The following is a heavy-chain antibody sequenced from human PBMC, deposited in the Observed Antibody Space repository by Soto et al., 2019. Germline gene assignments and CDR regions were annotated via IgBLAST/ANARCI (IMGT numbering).Heavy chain of an antibody. V-gene: IGHV4-61*01. J-gene: IGHJ4*02. D-gene: IGHD3-10*01. CDR2: IYYSGST. CDR3: ARDHRLLWFGVD. CDR1: GGSVSSGSYY. Sequence: QVQLQESGPGLVKPSETLSLTCIVSGGSVSSGSYYWSWIRQPPGKGLEWIGYIYYSGSTNYNPSLKSRVTISVDTSKNQFSLKLSSVTAADTAVYYCARDHRLLWFGVDWGQGTLVTVSS.